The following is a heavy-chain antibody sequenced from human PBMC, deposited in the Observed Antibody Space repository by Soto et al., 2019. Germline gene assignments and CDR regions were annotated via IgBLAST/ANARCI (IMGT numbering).Heavy chain of an antibody. D-gene: IGHD3-22*01. CDR2: IYYSGST. J-gene: IGHJ4*02. CDR3: ARDNPYYYDSSGPNFDY. Sequence: SETLSLTCTVSGGSVSSGSYYWSWVRQPPGRGLEWIGYIYYSGSTNYNPSLKSRVTISVDTSKNQFSLKLSSVTAADTAVYYCARDNPYYYDSSGPNFDYWGQGTLVTVSS. CDR1: GGSVSSGSYY. V-gene: IGHV4-61*01.